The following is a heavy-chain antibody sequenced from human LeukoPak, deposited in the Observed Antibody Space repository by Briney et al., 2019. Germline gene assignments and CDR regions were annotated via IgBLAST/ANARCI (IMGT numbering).Heavy chain of an antibody. Sequence: GGSLRLSCAVSGFTFSSYWMHWVRQAPGKGLVWVSHIKSDGSSTSYADSVKGRFTISRDNAKNTLYLQMNSLRAEDTAVYYCASVVTYSSSWYNYAFDIWGQGTMVTVSS. J-gene: IGHJ3*02. D-gene: IGHD6-13*01. CDR1: GFTFSSYW. CDR2: IKSDGSST. CDR3: ASVVTYSSSWYNYAFDI. V-gene: IGHV3-74*01.